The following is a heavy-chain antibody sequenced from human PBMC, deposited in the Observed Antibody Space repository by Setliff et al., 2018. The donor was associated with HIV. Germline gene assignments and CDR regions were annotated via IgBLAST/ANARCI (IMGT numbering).Heavy chain of an antibody. J-gene: IGHJ5*02. D-gene: IGHD1-26*01. Sequence: GGSLRLSCAASGFNFSSHTMNWIRQAPGKGLEWVSLINGGGNYIQYADSVKGRFIISRDNSKNMLYLQMNSLRADDTAVYYCTRDLPLIVSSGRGNRWGQGTLVTVSS. CDR1: GFNFSSHT. CDR2: INGGGNYI. V-gene: IGHV3-NL1*01. CDR3: TRDLPLIVSSGRGNR.